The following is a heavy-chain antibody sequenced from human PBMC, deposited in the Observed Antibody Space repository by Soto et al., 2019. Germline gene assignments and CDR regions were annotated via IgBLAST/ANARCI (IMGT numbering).Heavy chain of an antibody. D-gene: IGHD6-19*01. J-gene: IGHJ6*02. CDR2: IYPGDSDT. CDR3: ARRYSVAGTDYYYGMDV. V-gene: IGHV5-51*01. Sequence: PGESLKISCKGSGYSFTSYWIGWVRQMPGKGLEWMGIIYPGDSDTRYSPSFQGQVTISADKSISTAYLQWSSLKASDTAMYYCARRYSVAGTDYYYGMDVWGQGTTVTVSS. CDR1: GYSFTSYW.